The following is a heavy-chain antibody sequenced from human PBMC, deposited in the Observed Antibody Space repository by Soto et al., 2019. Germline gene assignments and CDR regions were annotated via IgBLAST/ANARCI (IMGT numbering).Heavy chain of an antibody. J-gene: IGHJ4*01. CDR1: GFTFSPYA. CDR3: AKLSLLVVVEAAKNVDY. CDR2: SGSGGAT. D-gene: IGHD2-15*01. V-gene: IGHV3-23*01. Sequence: QSGGSLRLSCVASGFTFSPYAMSWVRQAPGKGLEWVSGSGSGGATYYADSVKGRFTISRDNSKNTLYLQMNSLRAEDTAIYYCAKLSLLVVVEAAKNVDYWGHGTLVTVSS.